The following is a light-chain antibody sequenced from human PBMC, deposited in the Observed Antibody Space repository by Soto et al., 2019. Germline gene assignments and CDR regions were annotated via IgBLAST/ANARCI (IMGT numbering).Light chain of an antibody. CDR2: DAS. Sequence: DIQMTQSPSTLSASVGDRVTITCRASQSISSWLAWYQQKPGKAPKVLIYDASNLESGVPSRFSGRGSGTEFTLTISILQPDDSATYHCQQYSSYWTFGQGTKVEIK. CDR1: QSISSW. CDR3: QQYSSYWT. J-gene: IGKJ1*01. V-gene: IGKV1-5*01.